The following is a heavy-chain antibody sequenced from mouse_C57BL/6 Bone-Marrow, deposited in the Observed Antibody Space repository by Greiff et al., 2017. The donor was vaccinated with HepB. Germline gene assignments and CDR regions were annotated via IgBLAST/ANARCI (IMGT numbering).Heavy chain of an antibody. J-gene: IGHJ1*03. CDR1: GYTFTSYW. CDR2: IYPGSGST. CDR3: ARRYYGSSWYFEV. V-gene: IGHV1-55*01. Sequence: VQLQQPGAELVKPGASVKMSCKASGYTFTSYWITWVKQRPGQGLEWIGDIYPGSGSTNYNEKFKSKATLTVDTSSSTAYMQLSSLTSEDSAVYYCARRYYGSSWYFEVWGTGTTVTVSS. D-gene: IGHD1-1*01.